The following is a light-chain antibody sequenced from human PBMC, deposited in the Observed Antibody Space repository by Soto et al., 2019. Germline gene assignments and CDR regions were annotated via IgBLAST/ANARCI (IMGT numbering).Light chain of an antibody. CDR2: GAS. V-gene: IGKV3-15*01. Sequence: EIVMTQSPATLSVSPGERATLSCRASQSVSSNLAWYQQKPGQAPRLLIYGASTRATGIPARFSGSGSGTEFTLTIRSLQSEDFAVYYCQQYNNWPPRTLGQGTKVDIK. J-gene: IGKJ1*01. CDR3: QQYNNWPPRT. CDR1: QSVSSN.